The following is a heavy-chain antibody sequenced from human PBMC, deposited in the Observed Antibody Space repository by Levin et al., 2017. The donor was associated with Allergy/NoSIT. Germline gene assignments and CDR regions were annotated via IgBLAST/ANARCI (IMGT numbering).Heavy chain of an antibody. D-gene: IGHD3-22*01. Sequence: GESLKISCKGSGYSFATYWIGWVRQMPGKGLEWMGIIYPDDSDTRYSPSFQGQVTISADTSINTAYLQLSSLQASDTAMYYCARSGSSGYRNWFDPWGQGTLVTVSS. J-gene: IGHJ5*02. CDR2: IYPDDSDT. CDR1: GYSFATYW. CDR3: ARSGSSGYRNWFDP. V-gene: IGHV5-51*01.